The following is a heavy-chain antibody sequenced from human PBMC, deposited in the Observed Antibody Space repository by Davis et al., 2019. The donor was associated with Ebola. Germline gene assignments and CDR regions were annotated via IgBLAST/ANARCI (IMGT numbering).Heavy chain of an antibody. CDR3: ARGGWLRTTGRFDY. V-gene: IGHV4-34*01. D-gene: IGHD5-12*01. CDR2: INHSGST. Sequence: PSETLSLTCAVYGGSFSGYYWSWIRQSPGKGLEWIGEINHSGSTNYNPSLKSRVTISVDTSKNQFSLKLSSVTAADTAVYYCARGGWLRTTGRFDYWGQGTLVTVSS. J-gene: IGHJ4*02. CDR1: GGSFSGYY.